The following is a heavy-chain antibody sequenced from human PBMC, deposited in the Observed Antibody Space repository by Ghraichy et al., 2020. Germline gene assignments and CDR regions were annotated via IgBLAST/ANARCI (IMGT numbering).Heavy chain of an antibody. V-gene: IGHV3-7*05. CDR3: VREWRWRGGECNSQPDY. J-gene: IGHJ4*02. Sequence: GGSLRLSCAASGITLSRYRMSWVRQAPGKGLEWVSNMNEDGSEKNYVDSVKGRSSISRDDAKNSLYLQMNNLRVEDTAVYYCVREWRWRGGECNSQPDYWGQGTLVTVSS. CDR1: GITLSRYR. D-gene: IGHD2-21*01. CDR2: MNEDGSEK.